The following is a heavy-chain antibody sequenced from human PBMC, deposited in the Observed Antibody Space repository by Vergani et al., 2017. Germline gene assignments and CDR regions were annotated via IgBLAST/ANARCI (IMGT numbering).Heavy chain of an antibody. J-gene: IGHJ4*02. CDR3: ARGYDY. V-gene: IGHV3-48*01. Sequence: EVQVVESGGGLVQPGGSLRLSCAASGFTFSSYSMNWVRQAPGKGLEWVSYISDINSTIYYADSVKGRFTISRDNAKNSLYLQMNSLRAEDTAVYYCARGYDYWGQGTLVTVSS. CDR1: GFTFSSYS. CDR2: ISDINSTI.